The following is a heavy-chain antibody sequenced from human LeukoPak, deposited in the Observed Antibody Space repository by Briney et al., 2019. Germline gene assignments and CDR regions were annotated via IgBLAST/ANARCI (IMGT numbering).Heavy chain of an antibody. Sequence: ASVKVSCKASGYTFTSYYMHWVRQAPGQGLEWMGWINPNSGGTNYAQKFQGWVTMTRDTSISTAYMELSRLRSDDTAVYYCARGTVPAALVWFDPWGQGTLVTVSS. CDR3: ARGTVPAALVWFDP. CDR1: GYTFTSYY. D-gene: IGHD2-2*01. CDR2: INPNSGGT. J-gene: IGHJ5*02. V-gene: IGHV1-2*04.